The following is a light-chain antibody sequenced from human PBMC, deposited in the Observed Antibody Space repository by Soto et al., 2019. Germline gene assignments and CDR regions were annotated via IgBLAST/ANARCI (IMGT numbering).Light chain of an antibody. CDR1: NSRSGSNY. CDR2: RND. V-gene: IGLV1-47*01. Sequence: QSVLPQPPSASGTPGQRVTISCSTSNSRSGSNYVYWYQQLPGTAPKLLIYRNDQRPSGVPDRFSGSKSGTPASLAISGLRSEDEADYYCAKWDDSLRVYVFGTGTKVTVL. J-gene: IGLJ1*01. CDR3: AKWDDSLRVYV.